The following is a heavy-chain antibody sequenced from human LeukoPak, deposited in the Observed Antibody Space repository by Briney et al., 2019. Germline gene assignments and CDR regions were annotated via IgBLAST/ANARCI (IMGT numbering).Heavy chain of an antibody. D-gene: IGHD3-3*01. V-gene: IGHV1-18*01. CDR2: ISAHNGNT. J-gene: IGHJ4*02. CDR1: GYTFTSYG. Sequence: GTSVKVSCKASGYTFTSYGISWVRQAPGQGIEWMGWISAHNGNTNYSQKLQGRVTMTTDTSTSTAYMELRSLRSDDTAVYYCARTTIFGVVIPDYWGQGTLVTVSS. CDR3: ARTTIFGVVIPDY.